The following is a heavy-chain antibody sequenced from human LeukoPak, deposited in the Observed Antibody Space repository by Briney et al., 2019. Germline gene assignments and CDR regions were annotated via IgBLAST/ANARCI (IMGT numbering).Heavy chain of an antibody. D-gene: IGHD6-13*01. CDR3: ARGNLEWAAGTRWFDP. CDR1: GGSISSGGYS. V-gene: IGHV4-30-2*01. Sequence: PSETLSLTCAVSGGSISSGGYSWSWIRQPPGKGLEWIGYIYHSGSTYYNPSLKSRVTISVDRSKNQFSLKLSSVTAADTAIYYCARGNLEWAAGTRWFDPWGQGTLVTVSS. CDR2: IYHSGST. J-gene: IGHJ5*02.